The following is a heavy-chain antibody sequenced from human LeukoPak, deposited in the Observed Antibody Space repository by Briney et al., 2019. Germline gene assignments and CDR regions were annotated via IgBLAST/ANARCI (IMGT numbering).Heavy chain of an antibody. CDR2: ISGSDGST. Sequence: GGSLRLSCAASGFTFSNYAMSWVRQAPGKGLEWVSAISGSDGSTNYADSVKGRFTISRDNSKNTLYLQMNSLRAEDTAVYYCAELGITMIGGVWGKGTTVTISS. CDR1: GFTFSNYA. D-gene: IGHD3-10*02. J-gene: IGHJ6*04. V-gene: IGHV3-23*01. CDR3: AELGITMIGGV.